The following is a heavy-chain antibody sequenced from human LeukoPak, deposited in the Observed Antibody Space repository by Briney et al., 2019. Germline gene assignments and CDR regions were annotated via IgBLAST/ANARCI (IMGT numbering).Heavy chain of an antibody. V-gene: IGHV3-7*01. J-gene: IGHJ4*02. CDR2: IKQDGSEK. CDR1: GFTFSSYW. CDR3: ARGLRKGYCSSTSCYATDY. Sequence: GGSLRLSCAASGFTFSSYWMSWVRQAPGNGLEWVANIKQDGSEKYYVDSVKGRFTISRDNAKNSLYLQMNSLRAENTAVYYCARGLRKGYCSSTSCYATDYWGQGTLVTVSS. D-gene: IGHD2-2*01.